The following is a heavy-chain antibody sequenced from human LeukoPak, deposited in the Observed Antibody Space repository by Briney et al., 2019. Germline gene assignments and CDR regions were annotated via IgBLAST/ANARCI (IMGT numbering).Heavy chain of an antibody. D-gene: IGHD2-15*01. Sequence: GASVSVSCKASGYTFTNYGFDWVRQAPGQGLEWMGWISAYNGNTRYAQKVQGRVTMTTDTSTNTAYMELRSLRSDDTDVYYCARWDRSTAATFDFWGQGTPVTVSS. CDR3: ARWDRSTAATFDF. J-gene: IGHJ4*02. CDR2: ISAYNGNT. V-gene: IGHV1-18*01. CDR1: GYTFTNYG.